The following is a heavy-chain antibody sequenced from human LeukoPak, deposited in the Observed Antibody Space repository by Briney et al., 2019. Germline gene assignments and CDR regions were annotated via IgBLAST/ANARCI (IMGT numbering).Heavy chain of an antibody. CDR2: IASDGSRT. J-gene: IGHJ3*02. CDR3: ARERLDTIVHSGAFDI. V-gene: IGHV3-30-3*01. Sequence: GRSLRLSCAASGFSFSTYFMHWVRQAPGKGLEWVAVIASDGSRTFYVESVKGRFTISRDNSKNTLYLQMNSLRAEDTAVYFCARERLDTIVHSGAFDIWGQGTMVTVSS. CDR1: GFSFSTYF. D-gene: IGHD3-10*01.